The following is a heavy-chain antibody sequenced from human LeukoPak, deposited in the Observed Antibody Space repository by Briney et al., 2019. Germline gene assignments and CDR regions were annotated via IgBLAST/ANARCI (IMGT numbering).Heavy chain of an antibody. D-gene: IGHD3-10*01. J-gene: IGHJ4*02. Sequence: GGSLRLSCAASGFTFSSYSMNWVRQAPGKGLEWVSSISSSSSYIYYADSVKGRFTISRDNAKNSLYLQMNSLRAEGTAVYYCARDHFGDGTFDYWGQGTLVTVSS. CDR3: ARDHFGDGTFDY. V-gene: IGHV3-21*01. CDR2: ISSSSSYI. CDR1: GFTFSSYS.